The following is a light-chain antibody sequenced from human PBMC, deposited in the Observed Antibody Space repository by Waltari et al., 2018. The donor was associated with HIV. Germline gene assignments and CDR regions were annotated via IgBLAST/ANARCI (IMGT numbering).Light chain of an antibody. Sequence: TQMDQSSSSVSASVGDRVNITCRANQTVNTWLTWYQQKPGTAPRLLIYAKSNLQSGVPERFSGRGSGPNFTLTINSLQPEDFATYYCQQAASLPWTFGQGTKVEMK. CDR2: AKS. CDR1: QTVNTW. CDR3: QQAASLPWT. V-gene: IGKV1-12*01. J-gene: IGKJ1*01.